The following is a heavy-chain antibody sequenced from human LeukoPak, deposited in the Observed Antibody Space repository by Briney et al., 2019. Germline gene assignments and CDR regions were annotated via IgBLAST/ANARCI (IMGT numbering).Heavy chain of an antibody. CDR3: ARAIPDIVVVPAADY. Sequence: AGGSLRLSCAASGFTFNSYAMSWVRQAPGKGLEWVSSISSSSSYIYYADSVKGRFTISRDNAKNSLYLRMNSLGAEDTAVYYCARAIPDIVVVPAADYWGQGTLVTVSS. J-gene: IGHJ4*02. CDR2: ISSSSSYI. V-gene: IGHV3-21*01. CDR1: GFTFNSYA. D-gene: IGHD2-2*01.